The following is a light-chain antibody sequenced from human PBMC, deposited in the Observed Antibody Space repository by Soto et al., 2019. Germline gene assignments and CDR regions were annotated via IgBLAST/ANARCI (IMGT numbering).Light chain of an antibody. CDR2: AAS. CDR1: HGINIY. V-gene: IGKV1-27*01. J-gene: IGKJ3*01. Sequence: DIQMTQSPSSLSASVGARVTITCRASHGINIYLAWYQQKPGKVPKILIYAASTLQSGVPSRFSGSGSGTEFTLTISILQPEDVATYYCQKYNSSHFTFGPGPKVDIK. CDR3: QKYNSSHFT.